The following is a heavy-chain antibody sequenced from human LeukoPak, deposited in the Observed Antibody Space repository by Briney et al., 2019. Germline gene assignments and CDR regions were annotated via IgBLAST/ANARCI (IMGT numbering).Heavy chain of an antibody. CDR2: LSGSGGGT. V-gene: IGHV3-23*01. CDR1: GFTFSSYA. J-gene: IGHJ4*02. Sequence: PGGSLRLSCAASGFTFSSYAMSWVRQAPGKGLEWVSALSGSGGGTHYADAVKGRFTISRDNSKNTLYLQMNSLRAADTAVYYCAEGGGYSGDYVSAYWGQGTLVTVSS. D-gene: IGHD4-17*01. CDR3: AEGGGYSGDYVSAY.